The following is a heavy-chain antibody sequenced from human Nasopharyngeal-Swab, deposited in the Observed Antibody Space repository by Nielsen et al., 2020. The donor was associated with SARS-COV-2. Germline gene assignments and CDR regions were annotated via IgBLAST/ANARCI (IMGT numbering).Heavy chain of an antibody. J-gene: IGHJ3*02. CDR1: GGSISSGGYY. V-gene: IGHV4-31*03. CDR3: ARFTGRYYDSSGYYNHAFDI. D-gene: IGHD3-22*01. CDR2: IYSSGST. Sequence: SETLSLTCTVSGGSISSGGYYWSWIRQHPGKGLEWIGYIYSSGSTYYNPSLKSRVTISVDTSKNQFSLKLSSVTAADTAVYYCARFTGRYYDSSGYYNHAFDIWGQGTMVTVSS.